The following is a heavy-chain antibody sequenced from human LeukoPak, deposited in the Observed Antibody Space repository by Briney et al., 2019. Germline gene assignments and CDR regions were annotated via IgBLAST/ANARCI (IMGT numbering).Heavy chain of an antibody. J-gene: IGHJ5*02. CDR1: GFTFSEYW. V-gene: IGHV3-7*01. D-gene: IGHD6-19*01. Sequence: GGSLRLSCVASGFTFSEYWMTWVRQAPGKGLEWVANIKQDGSQQFYVDSVRGRFTISRDNAKNSLFLQINTLRAEDSAIYYCARFRTSAWYVGDLWGQGTLVTVSS. CDR2: IKQDGSQQ. CDR3: ARFRTSAWYVGDL.